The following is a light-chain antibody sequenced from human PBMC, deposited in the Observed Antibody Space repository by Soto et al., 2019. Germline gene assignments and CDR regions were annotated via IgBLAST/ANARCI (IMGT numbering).Light chain of an antibody. CDR1: QSVSSW. CDR3: QQYDSYPLT. J-gene: IGKJ4*01. Sequence: DIQMTQSPSTLSASVGDRVTITCRASQSVSSWLAWYQQRPGNAPNLLIYKASSLESGVPSRFSGSGSWTEFTLTVSSLQPDDFATYYCQQYDSYPLTFGGGTKVEIK. V-gene: IGKV1-5*03. CDR2: KAS.